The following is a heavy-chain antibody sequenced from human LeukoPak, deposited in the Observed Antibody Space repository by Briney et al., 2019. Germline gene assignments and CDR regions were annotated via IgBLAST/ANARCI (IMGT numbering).Heavy chain of an antibody. D-gene: IGHD3-10*01. V-gene: IGHV3-23*01. CDR1: GFTFSTYA. CDR2: ISGSGSIT. Sequence: GGSLRLSCAASGFTFSTYAMSWVRQAPGKGLEWVSTISGSGSITYYADSVKGRFTVSRDNSKNTLYLQMNSLRAEDTAVYYCAKDRAGYRSLLWFGELLSWGQGTLVTVSS. J-gene: IGHJ5*02. CDR3: AKDRAGYRSLLWFGELLS.